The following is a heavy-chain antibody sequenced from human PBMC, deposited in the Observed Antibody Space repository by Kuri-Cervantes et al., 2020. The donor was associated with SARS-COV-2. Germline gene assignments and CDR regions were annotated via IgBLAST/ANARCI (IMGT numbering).Heavy chain of an antibody. D-gene: IGHD5-12*01. V-gene: IGHV4-34*01. CDR1: GGSFSGYY. J-gene: IGHJ6*04. CDR2: INHSGST. CDR3: ARPGGFLDV. Sequence: SETLSLTWAVYGGSFSGYYWSWIRQPPGKGLEWIGEINHSGSTNYNPSLKSRVTISVDTSKNQFSLKLSSVTAADTVVYYCARPGGFLDVWGKGTTVTVSS.